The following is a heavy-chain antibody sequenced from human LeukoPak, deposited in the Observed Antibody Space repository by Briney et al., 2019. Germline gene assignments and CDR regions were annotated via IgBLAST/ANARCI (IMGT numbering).Heavy chain of an antibody. D-gene: IGHD5-24*01. V-gene: IGHV3-48*01. CDR2: IGIDSGNT. J-gene: IGHJ4*02. CDR3: ARDYKYAFDN. CDR1: GFTFSDYS. Sequence: GGSLRLSCAASGFTFSDYSMNWVRQAPGKGLEWISYIGIDSGNTNYADSVKGRFTISGDKAKNSLYLQMNSLRVEDTAVYYCARDYKYAFDNWGQGTWSPSTQ.